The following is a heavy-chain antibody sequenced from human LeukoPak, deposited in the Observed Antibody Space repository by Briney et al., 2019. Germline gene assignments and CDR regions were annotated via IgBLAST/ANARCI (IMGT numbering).Heavy chain of an antibody. CDR3: AKDLSMIWCSTTTCSYFDY. J-gene: IGHJ4*02. D-gene: IGHD2-2*01. Sequence: GGSLRLSCAASGFTFSSYGIHWDRQAPGKGLEWVAFIRYDGSNKYYADSVKGRFTISRDNSKSTLYLQMNSLRAEDTAVYYCAKDLSMIWCSTTTCSYFDYWGQGTLVTVSS. CDR1: GFTFSSYG. CDR2: IRYDGSNK. V-gene: IGHV3-30*02.